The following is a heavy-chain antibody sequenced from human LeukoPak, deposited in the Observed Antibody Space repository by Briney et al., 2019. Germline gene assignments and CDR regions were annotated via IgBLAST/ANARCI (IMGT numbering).Heavy chain of an antibody. V-gene: IGHV4-61*02. CDR2: IYTSGST. Sequence: PSQTLSLTCTVSGVSISSGSYYWSWIRQPAGKGLEWIGRIYTSGSTNYNPSLKSRVTISADTSKNQFSLKLSSVTAADTAVYYCARVLMGGYSGYLYYYYYGMDVWGQGTTVTVSS. CDR1: GVSISSGSYY. D-gene: IGHD5-12*01. CDR3: ARVLMGGYSGYLYYYYYGMDV. J-gene: IGHJ6*02.